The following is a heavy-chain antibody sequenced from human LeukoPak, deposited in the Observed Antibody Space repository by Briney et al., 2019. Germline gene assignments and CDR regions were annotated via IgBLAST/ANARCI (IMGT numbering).Heavy chain of an antibody. J-gene: IGHJ5*02. CDR3: ARHGGGYCRSTSCYLFDP. CDR1: GYSFTTYW. CDR2: IYPGDSDT. D-gene: IGHD2-2*01. V-gene: IGHV5-51*01. Sequence: GVSLKISCKASGYSFTTYWIGWVRQMPGKGLEWMGIIYPGDSDTRYSPSFQGQVTISADKSISTAYLQWSSLKASDAAMYYCARHGGGYCRSTSCYLFDPWGQGTLVTVSS.